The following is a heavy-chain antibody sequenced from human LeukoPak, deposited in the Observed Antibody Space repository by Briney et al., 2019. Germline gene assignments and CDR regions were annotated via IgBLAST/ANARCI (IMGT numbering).Heavy chain of an antibody. Sequence: SETLSLTCSVSGGSISSSSYSWGWIRQPPGKGLEWIGSIYYSGSTYYNPSLKSRVTISVDTSKNQFSLKLSSVTAADTAVYYCARGQKYRSGYTVTELGSGYFDYWGQGPLVTVSS. CDR3: ARGQKYRSGYTVTELGSGYFDY. CDR2: IYYSGST. D-gene: IGHD5-18*01. CDR1: GGSISSSSYS. V-gene: IGHV4-39*01. J-gene: IGHJ4*02.